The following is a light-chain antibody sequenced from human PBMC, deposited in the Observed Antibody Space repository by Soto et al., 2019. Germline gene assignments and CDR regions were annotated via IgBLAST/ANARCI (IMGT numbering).Light chain of an antibody. CDR2: TNG. V-gene: IGLV1-40*01. CDR1: SSNIGAGYD. CDR3: QSYDSGLSGSV. J-gene: IGLJ3*02. Sequence: QSVLTQPPSVSGAPGQRVTISCTGTSSNIGAGYDVNWYQHLPGAAPKLLIYTNGNRPSGVPDRFSGSKSGTSASLAITGLQAEDAADYYCQSYDSGLSGSVFGAGIKLTAL.